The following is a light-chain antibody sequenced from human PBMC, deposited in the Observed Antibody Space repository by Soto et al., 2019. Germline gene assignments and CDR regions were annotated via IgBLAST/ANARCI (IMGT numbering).Light chain of an antibody. Sequence: EIVLTQSPGALSLSPGERATLSCRASQTVGRNYLGWYQQKPGQAPRLLIYGASHRATGIPDRFSGSGSGTDFTLTISRLEPEDFAVYYCQEYGSSRTFGQGTKVEIK. J-gene: IGKJ1*01. V-gene: IGKV3-20*01. CDR1: QTVGRNY. CDR2: GAS. CDR3: QEYGSSRT.